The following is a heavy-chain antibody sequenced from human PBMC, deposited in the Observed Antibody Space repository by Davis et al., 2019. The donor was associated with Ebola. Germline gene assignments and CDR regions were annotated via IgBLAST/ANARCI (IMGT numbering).Heavy chain of an antibody. CDR2: ISYDGSNK. V-gene: IGHV3-30-3*01. CDR3: ARVPPRASGYHPFYYYYYMDV. D-gene: IGHD3-3*01. CDR1: GFTFSSYA. Sequence: GESLKISCAASGFTFSSYAMHWVRQAPGKGLEWVAVISYDGSNKYYADSVKGRFTISRDNSKNTLYLQMNSLRAEDTAVYYCARVPPRASGYHPFYYYYYMDVWGKGTTVTVSS. J-gene: IGHJ6*03.